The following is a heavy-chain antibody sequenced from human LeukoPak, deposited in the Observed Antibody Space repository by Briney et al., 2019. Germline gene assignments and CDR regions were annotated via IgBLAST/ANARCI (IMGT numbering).Heavy chain of an antibody. CDR3: ARSRPRRVRGVILWGSFDY. V-gene: IGHV1-69*01. CDR1: GGTFSSYA. D-gene: IGHD3-10*01. Sequence: SVKVSYKASGGTFSSYAISWVRQAPGQGLEWMGGIIPIFGTANYAQKFQGRVTITADESTSTAYMELSSLRSEDTAVYYCARSRPRRVRGVILWGSFDYWGQGTLVTVSS. CDR2: IIPIFGTA. J-gene: IGHJ4*02.